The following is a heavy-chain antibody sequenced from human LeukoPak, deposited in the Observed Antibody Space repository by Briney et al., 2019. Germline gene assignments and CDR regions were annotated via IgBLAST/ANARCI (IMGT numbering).Heavy chain of an antibody. Sequence: PGGSLRLSCAAAGLTFSTNSMNWVRQAPGKGLEWVSYISFSSSTIYYADSVKGRFTISRDNAKNLLYLQMNSLRAEDTAVYYCAREVPRGTSSNPYYFDSWGQGTLVTVSS. CDR1: GLTFSTNS. D-gene: IGHD6-6*01. V-gene: IGHV3-48*01. CDR2: ISFSSSTI. CDR3: AREVPRGTSSNPYYFDS. J-gene: IGHJ4*02.